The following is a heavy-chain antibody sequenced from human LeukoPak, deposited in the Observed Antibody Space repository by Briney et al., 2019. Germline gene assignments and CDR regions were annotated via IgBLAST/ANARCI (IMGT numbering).Heavy chain of an antibody. CDR3: ARESVAAGTRWFDY. J-gene: IGHJ4*02. D-gene: IGHD6-13*01. Sequence: SETLSLTCTVFGGSIHDYYWTWIRRSPGKGLEWIGRDQINENNNYNPSLWSRLTLSLDTSKNQFSLNLTSVTAADTAIYYCARESVAAGTRWFDYWGQGTLVTVSS. CDR1: GGSIHDYY. V-gene: IGHV4-4*07. CDR2: DQINENN.